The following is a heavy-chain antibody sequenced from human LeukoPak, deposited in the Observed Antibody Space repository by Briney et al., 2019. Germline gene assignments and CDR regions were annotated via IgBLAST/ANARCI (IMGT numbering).Heavy chain of an antibody. D-gene: IGHD2-21*02. CDR3: ARDVGGSVSWLLR. CDR2: INPSGGST. Sequence: ASVKVSCKASGYTFTNYYMHWVRQAPGQXLEWMGVINPSGGSTNYAQKFQGRVTMTRDTSTSTVYMELSSLRSEDTAVYFCARDVGGSVSWLLRWGQGTLVTVSS. V-gene: IGHV1-46*01. J-gene: IGHJ4*02. CDR1: GYTFTNYY.